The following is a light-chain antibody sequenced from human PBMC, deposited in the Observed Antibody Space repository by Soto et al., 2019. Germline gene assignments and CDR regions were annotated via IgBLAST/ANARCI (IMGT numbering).Light chain of an antibody. CDR1: QGVSSE. CDR2: GAS. Sequence: EIVLTQSPAPLSLSPGERATLSCRASQGVSSELAWYQQKPGQAPRLLIYGASSRATGIPARFSGSGSGTDFTLTISRLEPEDFAVYYCQQYGSSPWTFGQGTKVDIK. V-gene: IGKV3-20*01. CDR3: QQYGSSPWT. J-gene: IGKJ1*01.